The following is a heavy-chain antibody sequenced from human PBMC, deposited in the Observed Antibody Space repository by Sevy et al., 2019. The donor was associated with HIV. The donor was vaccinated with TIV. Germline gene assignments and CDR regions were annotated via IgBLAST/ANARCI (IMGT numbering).Heavy chain of an antibody. Sequence: GGSLRLSCAASGFTFDDYGMSWVRQAPGKGLEWVSGINWNGGSTGNADSVKGRFTISRDNAKNSLYLQVNSMRAEDTALYYCARHGYGYGYHALLDYYYGMDVRGQGTTVTVSS. CDR1: GFTFDDYG. CDR2: INWNGGST. J-gene: IGHJ6*02. CDR3: ARHGYGYGYHALLDYYYGMDV. D-gene: IGHD5-18*01. V-gene: IGHV3-20*04.